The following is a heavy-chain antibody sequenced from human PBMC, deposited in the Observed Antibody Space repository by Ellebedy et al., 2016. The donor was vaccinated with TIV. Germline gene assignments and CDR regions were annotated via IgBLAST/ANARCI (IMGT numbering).Heavy chain of an antibody. CDR3: ARDSRGSCSSDSCFLVLGS. V-gene: IGHV4-4*02. Sequence: SETLSLXXAVSGDPITGSHWWSWVRQPPGRGLEWIGEIYPGVSSHYNPSLKSRVTMSIDESKNGFSLKLTSVTAADTAVYYCARDSRGSCSSDSCFLVLGSWGQGTQVTASS. J-gene: IGHJ5*01. CDR1: GDPITGSHW. D-gene: IGHD2-2*01. CDR2: IYPGVSS.